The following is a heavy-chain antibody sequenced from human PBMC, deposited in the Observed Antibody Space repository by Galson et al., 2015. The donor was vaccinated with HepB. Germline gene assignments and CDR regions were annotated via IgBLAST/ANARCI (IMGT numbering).Heavy chain of an antibody. CDR3: ARDRLFEKIAAAGTRRVGWFDP. V-gene: IGHV1-69*04. J-gene: IGHJ5*02. D-gene: IGHD6-13*01. Sequence: SVKVSCKASGGTFSSYTISWVRQAPGQGLEWMGRIIPILGIANYAQKFQGRVTITADKSTSTAYMELSSLRSEDTAVYYCARDRLFEKIAAAGTRRVGWFDPWGQGTLVTVSS. CDR1: GGTFSSYT. CDR2: IIPILGIA.